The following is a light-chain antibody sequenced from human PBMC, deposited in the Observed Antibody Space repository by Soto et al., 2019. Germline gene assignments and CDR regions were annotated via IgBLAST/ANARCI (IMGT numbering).Light chain of an antibody. V-gene: IGKV1-5*03. Sequence: DIQMTQSPSTLSASVGDRVTITCRASQSIGSWLAWYQQKPGKAPKLLIYRASSLDSEVPSRFSGSESGTEFTLIINSLKPDDFATYSCQQYNVYPWTFGQGTKVEIK. CDR1: QSIGSW. CDR3: QQYNVYPWT. J-gene: IGKJ1*01. CDR2: RAS.